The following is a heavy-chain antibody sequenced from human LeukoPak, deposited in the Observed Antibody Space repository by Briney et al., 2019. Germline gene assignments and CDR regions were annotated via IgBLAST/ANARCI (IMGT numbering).Heavy chain of an antibody. J-gene: IGHJ4*02. CDR1: GFTFSSYG. CDR2: ISYDGSNK. CDR3: ANTPQLWTQFDY. V-gene: IGHV3-30*18. Sequence: PGRSLRLSCAASGFTFSSYGMHRVRRAPGKGLEWVAVISYDGSNKYYADSVKGRFTISRDNSKNTLYLQMNSLRAEDTAVYYCANTPQLWTQFDYWGQGTLVTVSS. D-gene: IGHD1-1*01.